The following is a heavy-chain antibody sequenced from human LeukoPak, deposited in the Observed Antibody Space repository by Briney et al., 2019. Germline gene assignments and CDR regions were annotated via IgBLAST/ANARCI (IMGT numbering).Heavy chain of an antibody. D-gene: IGHD6-6*01. CDR1: GGSFSGYY. Sequence: SETLSLTCAVYGGSFSGYYLSWIRQPPGKGLEWIGEINHSGSTNYNPSLKSRVTISVDTSKNQFSLKLSSVTAADTAVYYCSRGRKLIAARPAGFDYWGQGTLVTVSS. CDR2: INHSGST. J-gene: IGHJ4*02. CDR3: SRGRKLIAARPAGFDY. V-gene: IGHV4-34*01.